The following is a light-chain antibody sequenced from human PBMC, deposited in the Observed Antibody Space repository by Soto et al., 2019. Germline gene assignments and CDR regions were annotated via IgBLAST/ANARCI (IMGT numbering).Light chain of an antibody. CDR3: QQRSNWTRT. CDR1: QNISSY. V-gene: IGKV3-11*01. Sequence: IVLTQSPATLSLSPGRRSNLSCRASQNISSYLIWYQKKPGKAPRLLIYDVSNRATGIPARLSGSGSGTDLTITISSIENEDFEVYYCQQRSNWTRTFGQGTKVDIK. J-gene: IGKJ1*01. CDR2: DVS.